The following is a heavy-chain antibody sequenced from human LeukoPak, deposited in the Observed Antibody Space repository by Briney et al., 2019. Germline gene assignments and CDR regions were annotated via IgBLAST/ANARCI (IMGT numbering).Heavy chain of an antibody. Sequence: PGGSLRLSCAASGFTFSSYAMNWVRKAQGRGLEWAQVFYGEDEPNYEDSVKGRFTTSRGNSKTTLYLQMNSLRADDTAVYYCAREAVMPVAPVKIGTSDRPLYEYYGLDVWGQGTTVTVS. CDR2: FYGEDEP. CDR3: AREAVMPVAPVKIGTSDRPLYEYYGLDV. V-gene: IGHV3-23*03. J-gene: IGHJ6*02. D-gene: IGHD1/OR15-1a*01. CDR1: GFTFSSYA.